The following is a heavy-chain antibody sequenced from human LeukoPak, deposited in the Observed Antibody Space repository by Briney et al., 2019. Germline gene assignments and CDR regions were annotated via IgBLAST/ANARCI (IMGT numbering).Heavy chain of an antibody. CDR2: IIPILGTA. D-gene: IGHD6-13*01. CDR3: ARVPQGSSWPYYFDY. Sequence: SVKVSCKASGGTFSSYAISWVRQAPGQGLEWMGRIIPILGTANYAQNFQGRVTITADRSTTTAYMELSSLRSEDTAVYYCARVPQGSSWPYYFDYWGQGTLVTVSS. J-gene: IGHJ4*02. CDR1: GGTFSSYA. V-gene: IGHV1-69*04.